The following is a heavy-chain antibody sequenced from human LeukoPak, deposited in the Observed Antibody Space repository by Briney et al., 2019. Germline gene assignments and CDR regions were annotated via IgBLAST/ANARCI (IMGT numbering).Heavy chain of an antibody. V-gene: IGHV4-59*01. D-gene: IGHD1-7*01. CDR3: ARGSRELYYFDY. CDR1: GGSISSYY. Sequence: SETLSLTCTVSGGSISSYYWSWIRQPPGRGLEWIGYIYYSGSTKYNPSLKSRVTISVDASKTQFSLKLNSVTAADTAVYYCARGSRELYYFDYWGQGTLVTVSS. CDR2: IYYSGST. J-gene: IGHJ4*02.